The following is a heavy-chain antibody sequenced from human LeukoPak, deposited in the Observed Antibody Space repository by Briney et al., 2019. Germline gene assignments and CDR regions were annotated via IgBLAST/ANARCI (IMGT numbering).Heavy chain of an antibody. Sequence: ASVKVSCKASGGTFSNDAISWVRQAPGQGLEWMGRIIPNLGMALYAQRFKGRVTITADKSPSTAYMELSSLTSEDTAVYFCARDLVCTMNCKDSWGQGTLVTVS. V-gene: IGHV1-69*04. J-gene: IGHJ4*02. CDR3: ARDLVCTMNCKDS. D-gene: IGHD2-2*01. CDR1: GGTFSNDA. CDR2: IIPNLGMA.